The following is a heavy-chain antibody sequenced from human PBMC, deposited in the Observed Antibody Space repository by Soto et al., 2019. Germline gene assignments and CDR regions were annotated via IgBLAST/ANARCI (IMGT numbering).Heavy chain of an antibody. D-gene: IGHD2-15*01. Sequence: EVQLVESGGALVQPGGSLRLSCAASGFTFSDYWMHWVRQAPGKGLVWVSRINRDASTTGYEDYVKGRFTLSRDNAKNTVYLQMNSLRAEDTAVYDCARGIKDHYAMDVWGQGTTGTFSS. CDR3: ARGIKDHYAMDV. V-gene: IGHV3-74*01. CDR1: GFTFSDYW. J-gene: IGHJ6*02. CDR2: INRDASTT.